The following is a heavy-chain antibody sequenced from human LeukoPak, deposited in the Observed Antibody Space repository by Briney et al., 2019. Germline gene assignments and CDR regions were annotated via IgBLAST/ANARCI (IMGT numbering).Heavy chain of an antibody. CDR3: ARHADPWYFDL. Sequence: AASVKVSCKASGGTFSSYAISWVRQAPGQGLEWMGGIIPIFGTANYAQKFQGRVTITADESTSTAYMELSSLRSEDTAVYYCARHADPWYFDLWGRGTLVTVSS. V-gene: IGHV1-69*01. CDR2: IIPIFGTA. CDR1: GGTFSSYA. J-gene: IGHJ2*01.